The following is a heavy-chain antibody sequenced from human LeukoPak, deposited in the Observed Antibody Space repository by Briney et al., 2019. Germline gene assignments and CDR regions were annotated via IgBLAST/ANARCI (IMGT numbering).Heavy chain of an antibody. V-gene: IGHV4-59*08. D-gene: IGHD2-8*01. Sequence: SETLSLTCTVSGGSISSYYWSWIRQPPGKGLEWIGYIYYSGSTNYNPSLKSRVTISVDTSKNQFSLKLSSVTAADTAVYYCARGPGRMVYAQHYFDYWGQGTLVTVSS. CDR1: GGSISSYY. J-gene: IGHJ4*02. CDR2: IYYSGST. CDR3: ARGPGRMVYAQHYFDY.